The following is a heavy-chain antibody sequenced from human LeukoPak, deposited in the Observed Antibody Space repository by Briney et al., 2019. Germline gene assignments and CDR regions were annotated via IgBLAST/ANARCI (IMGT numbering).Heavy chain of an antibody. J-gene: IGHJ4*02. CDR3: ARRVHSSSWSSYFDY. D-gene: IGHD6-13*01. CDR1: GGSISSYY. V-gene: IGHV4-4*07. CDR2: IYTSGST. Sequence: SETLSLTCTVSGGSISSYYWSWIRQPAGKGLEWIGRIYTSGSTNYNPSLKSRVTMSVDTSKNQFSLKLSSVTATDTAVYYCARRVHSSSWSSYFDYWGQETLVTVSS.